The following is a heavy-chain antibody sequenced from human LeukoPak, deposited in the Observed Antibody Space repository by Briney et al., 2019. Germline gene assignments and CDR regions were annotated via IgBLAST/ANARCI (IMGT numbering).Heavy chain of an antibody. CDR1: GYSISSGYY. D-gene: IGHD6-19*01. CDR2: IYHSGST. J-gene: IGHJ2*01. CDR3: ARVGVAGKPAYYFDL. V-gene: IGHV4-38-2*02. Sequence: SETLSLTCTVSGYSISSGYYWGWIRQPPGKGLEWIGSIYHSGSTYYNPSLKSRVTISVDTSKNQFSLKLSSVTAADTAVYYCARVGVAGKPAYYFDLWGRGTLVTVSS.